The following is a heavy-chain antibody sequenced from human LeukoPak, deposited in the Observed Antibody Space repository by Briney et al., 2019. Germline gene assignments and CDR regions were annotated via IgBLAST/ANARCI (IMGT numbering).Heavy chain of an antibody. D-gene: IGHD5-18*01. J-gene: IGHJ6*02. CDR2: ISKDGSNK. CDR3: ATGPGTAMVYYYYGMDV. V-gene: IGHV3-30*03. Sequence: PGGSLRVSCAASEFDISNYGMHWVRQAPGKGLEWVAVISKDGSNKIYAASVKGRFTIYRDNSKDTVYLQMNSLRAEDTAVYYCATGPGTAMVYYYYGMDVWGQGTTVTVSS. CDR1: EFDISNYG.